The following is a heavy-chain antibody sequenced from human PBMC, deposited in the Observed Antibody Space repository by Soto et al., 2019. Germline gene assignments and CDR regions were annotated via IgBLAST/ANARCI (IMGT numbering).Heavy chain of an antibody. CDR1: GYTFTSYG. V-gene: IGHV1-2*04. J-gene: IGHJ6*02. Sequence: QVQLVQSGAEVKKPGASVKVSCKASGYTFTSYGISWVRQAPGQGLEWMGWINPNSGGTNYAQKFQGWVTMTRDTSISTAYMELSRLRSDDTAVYYCARGGTTSYYYGMDVWGQGTTVTVSS. CDR2: INPNSGGT. D-gene: IGHD1-7*01. CDR3: ARGGTTSYYYGMDV.